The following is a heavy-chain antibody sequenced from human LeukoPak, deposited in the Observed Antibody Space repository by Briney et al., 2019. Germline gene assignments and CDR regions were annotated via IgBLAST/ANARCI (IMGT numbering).Heavy chain of an antibody. V-gene: IGHV4-34*01. CDR1: GGSFNDYY. J-gene: IGHJ4*02. CDR3: ANLGYCSGGSCWD. Sequence: SETLSLTCAVYGGSFNDYYWNWIRQPPGKGLEWIGEINHSGSTSYNPSLKSRVTISVDTSKNQFSLKLSSVTAADTAVYYCANLGYCSGGSCWDWGQGTLVTVSS. CDR2: INHSGST. D-gene: IGHD2-15*01.